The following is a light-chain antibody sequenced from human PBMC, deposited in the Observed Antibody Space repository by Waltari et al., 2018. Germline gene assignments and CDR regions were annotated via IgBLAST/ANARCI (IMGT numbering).Light chain of an antibody. Sequence: DIVMTQSPDSLAVSLGATATITCKSSQSVLYSSNNKNYLAWYQQKPGQPPKLLIYWASTRESGVPDRFSGSGSATDFTLTISSLQAEDVAVYYCQQYYSTPLIFGGGTKVEIK. V-gene: IGKV4-1*01. CDR1: QSVLYSSNNKNY. CDR3: QQYYSTPLI. J-gene: IGKJ4*01. CDR2: WAS.